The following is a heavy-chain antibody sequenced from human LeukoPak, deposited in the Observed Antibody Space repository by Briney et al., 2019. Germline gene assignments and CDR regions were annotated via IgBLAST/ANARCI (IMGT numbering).Heavy chain of an antibody. CDR1: GFTVSNND. CDR3: ARDKFGGSSSLIDY. CDR2: IYSGGST. Sequence: GGSLRLSCAASGFTVSNNDMSWVRQAPGKGLEWVSVIYSGGSTYYADSVKGRFTISRDNSMNTLYLQMNSLRVEDTAVYYCARDKFGGSSSLIDYWGQGTLVTVSS. V-gene: IGHV3-53*01. J-gene: IGHJ4*02. D-gene: IGHD6-13*01.